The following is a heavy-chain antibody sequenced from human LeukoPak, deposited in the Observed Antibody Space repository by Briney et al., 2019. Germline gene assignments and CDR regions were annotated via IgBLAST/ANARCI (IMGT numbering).Heavy chain of an antibody. D-gene: IGHD1-26*01. V-gene: IGHV3-23*01. Sequence: PGGSLRLSCAASGFTFSSYAMSWVRQAPGKGLEWISTIRGSDARTYYADSVKGRFTISRDNSMNTLYLQMNSLRAEDTAIYYCAKDLGLSVGTTPFDYWGQGTLVTVSS. CDR1: GFTFSSYA. CDR2: IRGSDART. CDR3: AKDLGLSVGTTPFDY. J-gene: IGHJ4*02.